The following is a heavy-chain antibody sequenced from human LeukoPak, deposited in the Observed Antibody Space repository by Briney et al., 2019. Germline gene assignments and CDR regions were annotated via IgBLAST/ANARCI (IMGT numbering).Heavy chain of an antibody. CDR3: AISNGSGLVDI. V-gene: IGHV4-39*07. D-gene: IGHD3-10*01. Sequence: PSETLSLTCTVSGGSISTSKYYWGRIRQPPGKGLEWIGNIFYSGSTYYSPSLRSRATISLDTSRNQFSLKLNSVTAADTAVYYCAISNGSGLVDIWGQGTMVTVSS. CDR2: IFYSGST. J-gene: IGHJ3*02. CDR1: GGSISTSKYY.